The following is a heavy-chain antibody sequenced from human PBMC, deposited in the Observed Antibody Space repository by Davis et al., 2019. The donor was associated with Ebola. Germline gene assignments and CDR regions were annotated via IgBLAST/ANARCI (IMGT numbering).Heavy chain of an antibody. CDR3: AKMYGDFAH. CDR2: IRDDGVKK. J-gene: IGHJ4*02. V-gene: IGHV3-30*02. Sequence: GESLKISCAASGFTFSAYGMHWVRQAPGKGLEWVAFIRDDGVKKDYADSVKGRITISRDNSNNTLYLQMNSLRPEDTALYYCAKMYGDFAHWGQGTLVTVSS. D-gene: IGHD4-17*01. CDR1: GFTFSAYG.